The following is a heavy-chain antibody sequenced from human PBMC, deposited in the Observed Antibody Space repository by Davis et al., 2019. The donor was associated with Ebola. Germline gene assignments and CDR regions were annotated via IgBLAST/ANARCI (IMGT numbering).Heavy chain of an antibody. CDR1: GYTFSGYA. CDR2: INPNSGDT. J-gene: IGHJ4*02. CDR3: ARDRVCSGATCYAYFDF. V-gene: IGHV1-2*04. D-gene: IGHD2-15*01. Sequence: AASVKVSCKTSGYTFSGYAISWVRQAPGQGLEWMGWINPNSGDTKYSQKFQGWVTMTRDTPISTAYMELNRLTSDDTAVYYCARDRVCSGATCYAYFDFWGQGTLVTVSS.